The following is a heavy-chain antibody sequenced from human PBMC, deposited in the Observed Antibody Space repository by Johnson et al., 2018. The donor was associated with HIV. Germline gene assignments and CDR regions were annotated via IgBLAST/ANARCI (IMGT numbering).Heavy chain of an antibody. V-gene: IGHV3-30*14. D-gene: IGHD3-3*01. CDR3: AREDVFGPDDAFDI. CDR2: ISYDGSNK. CDR1: GFTFSRYA. J-gene: IGHJ3*02. Sequence: QVQLVESGGGLVQSGGSLRLSCAASGFTFSRYAMHWVRQAPGKGLEWVAVISYDGSNKYYADSATGCFTISRHDPKNTLDLQMNSLSADDTAVYCCAREDVFGPDDAFDIWGEGTMVTVSS.